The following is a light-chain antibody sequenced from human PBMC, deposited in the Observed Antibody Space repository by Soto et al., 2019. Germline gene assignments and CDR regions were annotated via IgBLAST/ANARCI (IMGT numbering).Light chain of an antibody. J-gene: IGKJ1*01. CDR1: QSLLHSNGYNY. CDR3: MQSLQTPWT. Sequence: EIVMAESPLSVDVIPGQPSPISCMPSQSLLHSNGYNYLEWYLQKPGQSPQLLIHVDSDRASGVPDRFSGSGSGTDFTLKISRVEAEDVGVYYCMQSLQTPWTFGQGSKVDIK. CDR2: VDS. V-gene: IGKV2-28*01.